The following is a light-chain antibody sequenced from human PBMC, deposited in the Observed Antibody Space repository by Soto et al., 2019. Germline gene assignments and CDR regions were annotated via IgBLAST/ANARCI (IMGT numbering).Light chain of an antibody. CDR3: QAWDSSSDHVV. CDR2: DDS. CDR1: NIGSKS. J-gene: IGLJ2*01. Sequence: SYELTQPPSVSVAPGQTARITCGGNNIGSKSVHWYQQKPGQAPVLVVYDDSDRPSGIPERFSGSNSGNTATLTISRVEAGDEADYYCQAWDSSSDHVVFGGWTKLTVL. V-gene: IGLV3-21*02.